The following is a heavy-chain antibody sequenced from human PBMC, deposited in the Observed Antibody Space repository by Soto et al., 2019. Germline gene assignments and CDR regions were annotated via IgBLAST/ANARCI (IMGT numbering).Heavy chain of an antibody. Sequence: SETLSLTCAVYGGSFSGYYWSWIRQPPGKGLEWIGEINHSGSTNYNPSLKSRVTISVDTSKNQFSLKLSSVTAADTAVYYCARDPRYYYGSGSYYGYYYYGMDVWGQGTTVTVSS. J-gene: IGHJ6*02. CDR3: ARDPRYYYGSGSYYGYYYYGMDV. CDR1: GGSFSGYY. CDR2: INHSGST. D-gene: IGHD3-10*01. V-gene: IGHV4-34*01.